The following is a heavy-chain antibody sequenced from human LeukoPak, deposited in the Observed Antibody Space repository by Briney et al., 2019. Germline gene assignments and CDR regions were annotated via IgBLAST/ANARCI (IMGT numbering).Heavy chain of an antibody. CDR3: ARNYGQILDY. V-gene: IGHV5-51*01. CDR1: GYSFTTSW. Sequence: GASLKISCKGSGYSFTTSWIGWVRQMPGKGLEWMGIIYPGDSDTRYSPSFQGQVTISADKSISTAYLQWSSLKASDTAVYYCARNYGQILDYWGQGTLVIVSS. D-gene: IGHD4-17*01. J-gene: IGHJ4*02. CDR2: IYPGDSDT.